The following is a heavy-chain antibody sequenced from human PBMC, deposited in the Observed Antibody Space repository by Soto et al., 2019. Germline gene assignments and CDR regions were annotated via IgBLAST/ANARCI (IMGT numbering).Heavy chain of an antibody. Sequence: SETLSLTCTVSGGSISSYYWSWIRQPPGKGLEWIGYIYYSGSTNYNPSLKSRVTISVDTSKNQFSLKLSSVTAADTAVYYCARSLDYCSGGSCYPPGYWGQGTLVTVSS. CDR1: GGSISSYY. D-gene: IGHD2-15*01. J-gene: IGHJ4*02. V-gene: IGHV4-59*01. CDR2: IYYSGST. CDR3: ARSLDYCSGGSCYPPGY.